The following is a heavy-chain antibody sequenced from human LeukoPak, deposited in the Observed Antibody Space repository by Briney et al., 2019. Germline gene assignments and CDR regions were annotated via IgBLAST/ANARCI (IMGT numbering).Heavy chain of an antibody. D-gene: IGHD6-6*01. CDR3: ARFDPSSSENY. Sequence: SETLSLTCSVSIGSISSSNYHWGWVRQPPGKGLEWIGEINHSGSTNYNPSLKSRVTISVDTSKNQFSLKLSSVTAADTAVYYCARFDPSSSENYWGQGTPVTVSS. V-gene: IGHV4-39*07. CDR2: INHSGST. CDR1: IGSISSSNYH. J-gene: IGHJ4*02.